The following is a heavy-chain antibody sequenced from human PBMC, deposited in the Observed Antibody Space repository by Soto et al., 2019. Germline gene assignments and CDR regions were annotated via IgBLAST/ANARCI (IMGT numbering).Heavy chain of an antibody. CDR1: GDTFNFYT. Sequence: SVKVSCKASGDTFNFYTINWVRQAPGLGLEWMGRFNPILSFSNSALKFQGRVTLTADKSTSTAYMELSSLRSEDTAVYYCAREKEGSGFDPWGQGTLVTVSS. J-gene: IGHJ5*02. CDR3: AREKEGSGFDP. CDR2: FNPILSFS. V-gene: IGHV1-69*04.